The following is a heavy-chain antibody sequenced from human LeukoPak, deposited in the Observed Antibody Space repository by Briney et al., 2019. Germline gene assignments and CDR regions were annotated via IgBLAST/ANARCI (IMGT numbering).Heavy chain of an antibody. V-gene: IGHV1-69*04. CDR3: ARDAKGTTTVIRTGY. CDR1: GGTFSSYA. J-gene: IGHJ4*02. CDR2: IIPILGIA. D-gene: IGHD4-11*01. Sequence: SVKVSCKASGGTFSSYAISWVRQAPGQGLEWMGRIIPILGIANYAQKFQGRVTITADKSTSTAYMELRSLRSDDTAVYCCARDAKGTTTVIRTGYWGQGTLVTVSS.